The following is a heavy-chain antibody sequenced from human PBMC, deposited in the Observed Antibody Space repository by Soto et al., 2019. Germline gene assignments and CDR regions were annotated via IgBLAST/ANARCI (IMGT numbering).Heavy chain of an antibody. CDR3: ARAPGIQLWLSFDY. D-gene: IGHD5-18*01. CDR1: GYTFTGYY. V-gene: IGHV1-2*04. Sequence: GASVKVSCKASGYTFTGYYMHWVRQAPGQGLEWMGWINPNSGGTNYAQKFQGWVTMTRDTSISTAYMELSRLRSDDTAVYYCARAPGIQLWLSFDYWGPGTLVTVSS. J-gene: IGHJ4*02. CDR2: INPNSGGT.